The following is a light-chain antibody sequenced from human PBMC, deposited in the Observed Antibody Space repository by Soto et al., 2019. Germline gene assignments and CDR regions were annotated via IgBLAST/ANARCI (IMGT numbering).Light chain of an antibody. CDR3: ATWDDSLRGRV. Sequence: QSVLTQPPSASGTPGQRVTISCSGSSSNIGTNYVYWYQQVPGTAPKLLIYSNNRRPSGVPDRFSGSKSGTSASLAIRGLRSEDEADYYCATWDDSLRGRVFGGGTKVTVL. J-gene: IGLJ3*02. V-gene: IGLV1-47*02. CDR1: SSNIGTNY. CDR2: SNN.